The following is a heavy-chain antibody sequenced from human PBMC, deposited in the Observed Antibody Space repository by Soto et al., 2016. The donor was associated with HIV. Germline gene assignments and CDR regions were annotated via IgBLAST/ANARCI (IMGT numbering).Heavy chain of an antibody. CDR2: ISSSDISA. J-gene: IGHJ4*02. CDR1: GFTFKSYA. D-gene: IGHD3-9*01. CDR3: AKGNSRMLMPGKYFDVR. V-gene: IGHV3-23*01. Sequence: EVQLLESGGDFVQPGGSLRLSCAASGFTFKSYAMTWVRQAPGKGLEWVSGISSSDISAYYAVSVKGRFTISRDNSRNTLYLQMNGLRAEDSATYYCAKGNSRMLMPGKYFDVRGDQGTLVTVSS.